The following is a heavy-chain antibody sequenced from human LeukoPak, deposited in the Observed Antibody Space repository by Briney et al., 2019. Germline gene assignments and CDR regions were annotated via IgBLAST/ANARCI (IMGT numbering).Heavy chain of an antibody. CDR1: GGSISSYY. J-gene: IGHJ4*02. V-gene: IGHV4-59*01. D-gene: IGHD6-19*01. Sequence: SETLSLTCTVSGGSISSYYWSWIRQPPGKGLEWIGYIYYSGSTNYNPSLKSRVTISVDTSKNQFSLKLSSVTAADTAVYYCARGAVALYYFACWGQGTLVTVSS. CDR2: IYYSGST. CDR3: ARGAVALYYFAC.